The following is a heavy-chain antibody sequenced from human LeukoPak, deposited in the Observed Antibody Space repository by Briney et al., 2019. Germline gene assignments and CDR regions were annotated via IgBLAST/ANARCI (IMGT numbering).Heavy chain of an antibody. CDR1: GYSFTTYW. Sequence: PGESLKISCKGSGYSFTTYWIAWVRQMPGKGLEWVGIIYPGDSDTRYSPSFQGQVTISADKSISTAYLQWSSLKASDTAMYFCARRLPAATNFDFWGQGTLVTVSS. J-gene: IGHJ4*02. CDR2: IYPGDSDT. D-gene: IGHD2-2*01. CDR3: ARRLPAATNFDF. V-gene: IGHV5-51*01.